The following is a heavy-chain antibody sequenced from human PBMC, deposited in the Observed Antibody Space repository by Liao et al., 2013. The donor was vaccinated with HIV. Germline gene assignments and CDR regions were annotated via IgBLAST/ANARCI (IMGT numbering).Heavy chain of an antibody. CDR2: IYTSGNT. D-gene: IGHD2-2*01. CDR3: ARSSASGTIDY. Sequence: QVQLQESGPGLVKPSQTLSLTCTVSGGSISGGNYFLNWIRQPAGKGLEWLGRIYTSGNTDYNPSLKSRLTISLDTANNQFSLKLSSVTAADTAVYYCARSSASGTIDYWGQGTLVTVSS. CDR1: GGSISGGNYF. J-gene: IGHJ4*02. V-gene: IGHV4-61*02.